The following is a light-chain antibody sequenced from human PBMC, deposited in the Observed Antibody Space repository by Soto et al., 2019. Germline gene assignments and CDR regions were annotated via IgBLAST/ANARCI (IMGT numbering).Light chain of an antibody. J-gene: IGKJ5*01. V-gene: IGKV3-11*01. CDR1: QSVSSY. Sequence: EIVLTQSPATLSLSPGERATLSSRPSQSVSSYLAWYQQKPGQAPRLLIYDASNRATGIPARFSGSGSGTDFTLTISSLEPEDFAVYYCQQRSNWPPITFGQGTRLEN. CDR3: QQRSNWPPIT. CDR2: DAS.